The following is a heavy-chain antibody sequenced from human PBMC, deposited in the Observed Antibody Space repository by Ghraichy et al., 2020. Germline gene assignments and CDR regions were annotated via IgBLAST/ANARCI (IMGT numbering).Heavy chain of an antibody. J-gene: IGHJ4*02. V-gene: IGHV3-30*02. CDR1: GFTFSSYG. CDR3: AKDLVKQLDDMRTPFDY. D-gene: IGHD6-6*01. CDR2: IRYDGSNK. Sequence: GGSLRLSCAASGFTFSSYGMHWVRQAPGKGLEWVAFIRYDGSNKYYADSVKGRFTISRDNSKNTLYLQMNSLRAEDTAVYYCAKDLVKQLDDMRTPFDYWGQGTLVTVSS.